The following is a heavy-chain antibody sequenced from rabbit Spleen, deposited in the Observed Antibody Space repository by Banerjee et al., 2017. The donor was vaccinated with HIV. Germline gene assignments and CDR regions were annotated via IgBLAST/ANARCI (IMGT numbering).Heavy chain of an antibody. Sequence: EQLLESGGGLVKPEGSLKLSCTASGFSFSNKAVMCWVRQAPGKGLEWVACAYAGSSGSTYSATWAKGRFTISKTSSTTVTLQMTSLTAADTATYFCARDAGTSFSTYGMDLWGPGTLVPS. V-gene: IGHV1S45*01. D-gene: IGHD8-1*01. CDR3: ARDAGTSFSTYGMDL. J-gene: IGHJ6*01. CDR1: GFSFSNKAV. CDR2: AYAGSSGST.